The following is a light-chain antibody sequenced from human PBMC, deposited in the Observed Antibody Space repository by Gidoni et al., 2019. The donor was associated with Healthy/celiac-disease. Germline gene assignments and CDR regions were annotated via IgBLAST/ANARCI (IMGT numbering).Light chain of an antibody. Sequence: IQKTQSPSSLSASVGDRVTITCRESKGIRNDLGWYQQKPGKAPKLLIYAASSLQSGVPSRFSGSGSGTAFTLTISRLQPEDFATYYCLQDYNSPLTFGQGTKVEIK. CDR1: KGIRND. CDR3: LQDYNSPLT. CDR2: AAS. J-gene: IGKJ1*01. V-gene: IGKV1-6*01.